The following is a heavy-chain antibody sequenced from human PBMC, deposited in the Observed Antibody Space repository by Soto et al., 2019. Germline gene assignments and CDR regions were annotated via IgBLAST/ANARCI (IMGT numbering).Heavy chain of an antibody. CDR2: ISPYTGNT. D-gene: IGHD2-15*01. Sequence: QVQLEQSGDEVKKPGASVKVSCKASGYIFVNYGIAWVRQAPGQGLEWLGWISPYTGNTYYATKVQGRLTLTTDTTTSTALIDQGSPTSADTAVYYCALGDIYVTPTPQDVWAQGTTFTVS. CDR1: GYIFVNYG. J-gene: IGHJ6*02. V-gene: IGHV1-18*01. CDR3: ALGDIYVTPTPQDV.